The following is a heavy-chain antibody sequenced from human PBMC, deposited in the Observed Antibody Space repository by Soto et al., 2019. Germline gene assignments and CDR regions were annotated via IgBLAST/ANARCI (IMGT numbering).Heavy chain of an antibody. CDR3: TTDLAQYYYDSSGYYYFDY. CDR2: IKSKTDGGTT. J-gene: IGHJ4*02. V-gene: IGHV3-15*01. D-gene: IGHD3-22*01. CDR1: GFTFSNAW. Sequence: GWSLRLSCAASGFTFSNAWMSWVRQAPGKGLEWVGRIKSKTDGGTTDYAAPVKGRFTISRDDSKNTLYLQMNSLKTEDTAVYYCTTDLAQYYYDSSGYYYFDYWGQGTLVTVSS.